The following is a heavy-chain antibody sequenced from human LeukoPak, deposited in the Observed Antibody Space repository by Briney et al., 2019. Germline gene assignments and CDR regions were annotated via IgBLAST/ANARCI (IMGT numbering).Heavy chain of an antibody. Sequence: QPGGSLRLSCAASGFTFSSYAMSWVRQAPGKGLEWVSAISGSGGSTYYADSVKGRFTISRDNSKNALYLQMNSLRAEDTAVYYCAKAEYYYDSSGIYYYFDYWGQGTLVTVSS. J-gene: IGHJ4*02. D-gene: IGHD3-22*01. CDR2: ISGSGGST. CDR3: AKAEYYYDSSGIYYYFDY. CDR1: GFTFSSYA. V-gene: IGHV3-23*01.